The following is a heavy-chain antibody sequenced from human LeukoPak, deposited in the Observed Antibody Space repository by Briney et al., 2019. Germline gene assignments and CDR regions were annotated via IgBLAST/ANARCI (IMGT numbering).Heavy chain of an antibody. Sequence: ASVKVSCKASGYTFTSYAMNWVRQAPGPGLERMGWINTNTGNPTYAQGFTGRFVFSLDTSVSTAYLQISSLKAEDTAVYYCARDRYPYCSGGSCYYDYWGQGTLVTVSS. CDR2: INTNTGNP. CDR1: GYTFTSYA. V-gene: IGHV7-4-1*02. CDR3: ARDRYPYCSGGSCYYDY. D-gene: IGHD2-15*01. J-gene: IGHJ4*02.